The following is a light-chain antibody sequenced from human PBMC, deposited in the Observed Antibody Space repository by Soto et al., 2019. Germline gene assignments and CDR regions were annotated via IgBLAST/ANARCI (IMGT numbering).Light chain of an antibody. V-gene: IGKV2-30*01. CDR1: QSLVYSDGNTY. CDR2: KVC. CDR3: KQGTHWPPYT. J-gene: IGKJ2*01. Sequence: DVVMTQSPLSLPVTLGQPASISCKSSQSLVYSDGNTYLNWFQQRPGQSPRRLIYKVCNRDSGVPDRFSGSGSGTDFTLNISRVEAEDVGVYYCKQGTHWPPYTFGQGTKLEI.